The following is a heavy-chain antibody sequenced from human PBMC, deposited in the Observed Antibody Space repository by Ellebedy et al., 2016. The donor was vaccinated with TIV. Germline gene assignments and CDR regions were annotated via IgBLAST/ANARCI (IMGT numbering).Heavy chain of an antibody. J-gene: IGHJ4*02. CDR3: ARDRSSGWLDY. D-gene: IGHD6-19*01. CDR2: ISYDGSNK. CDR1: GFSFTNVW. Sequence: GESLKISCAASGFSFTNVWMNWVRQAPGKGLEWVAVISYDGSNKYYADSVKGRFTISRDNSKNTLYLQMNSLRAEDTAVYYCARDRSSGWLDYWGQGTLVTVSS. V-gene: IGHV3-30*03.